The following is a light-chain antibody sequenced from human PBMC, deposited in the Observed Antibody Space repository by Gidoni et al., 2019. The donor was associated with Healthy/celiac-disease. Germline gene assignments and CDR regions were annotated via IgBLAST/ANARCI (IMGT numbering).Light chain of an antibody. V-gene: IGKV3-15*01. CDR3: QQYNNWPYT. CDR1: QSVSSN. J-gene: IGKJ2*01. Sequence: EIVMTQSPATLSVSPGERATLSCRASQSVSSNLAWYQQKPGQAPRLLIYGASTRATGIPARFSGSGSGTDFTITISSLQSEDFAVYYCQQYNNWPYTFGQGTKLEIK. CDR2: GAS.